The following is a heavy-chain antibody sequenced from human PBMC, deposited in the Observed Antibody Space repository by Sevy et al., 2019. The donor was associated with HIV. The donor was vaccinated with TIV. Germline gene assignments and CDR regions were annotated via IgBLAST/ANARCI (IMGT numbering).Heavy chain of an antibody. V-gene: IGHV3-21*01. J-gene: IGHJ3*02. CDR3: ARDRNYYGSGSYSEAFDI. Sequence: GGSLRLSCAASGFTFSSYSMNWVRQAPGKGLEWVSSISSSSSYIYYADSVKGRFTISRDNAKNSLYLQMNSLRAEDTAVYYCARDRNYYGSGSYSEAFDIWGQGTMVTVSS. CDR2: ISSSSSYI. D-gene: IGHD3-10*01. CDR1: GFTFSSYS.